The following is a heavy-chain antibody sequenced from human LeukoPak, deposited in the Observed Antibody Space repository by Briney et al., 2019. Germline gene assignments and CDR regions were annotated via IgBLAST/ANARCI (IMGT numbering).Heavy chain of an antibody. CDR1: GYGFTSYW. D-gene: IGHD2-8*01. V-gene: IGHV5-51*01. CDR3: ARLDLAYGICSN. Sequence: GESLKISSKGSGYGFTSYWIGWVRQMPGKGLEWMGIIHPGDSDTRYSPSFQGQVTISADKSITTAYLQWSSLKASDTAMYYCARLDLAYGICSNWGQGTLVTVSS. J-gene: IGHJ4*02. CDR2: IHPGDSDT.